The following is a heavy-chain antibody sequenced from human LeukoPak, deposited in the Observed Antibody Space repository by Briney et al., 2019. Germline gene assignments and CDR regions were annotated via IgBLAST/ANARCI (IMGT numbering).Heavy chain of an antibody. CDR2: ISSSSSYI. CDR3: ARVQGAEYSSSWYKDPLAY. Sequence: PGGSLRLSCAASGFTFSTYAMHWVRQAPGKGLEWVSSISSSSSYIYYADSVKGRFTISRDNAKNSLYLQMNSLRAEDTAVYYCARVQGAEYSSSWYKDPLAYWGQGALVTVSP. CDR1: GFTFSTYA. D-gene: IGHD6-13*01. J-gene: IGHJ4*02. V-gene: IGHV3-21*01.